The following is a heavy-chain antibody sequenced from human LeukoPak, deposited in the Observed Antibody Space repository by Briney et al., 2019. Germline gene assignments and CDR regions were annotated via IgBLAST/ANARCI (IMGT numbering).Heavy chain of an antibody. V-gene: IGHV1-24*01. CDR3: AAGTNSSASPHWYFDL. Sequence: GASVKVSCKLSGHTLTDLSIHWVRQAPGKGLEWMGGFEPEDGETIYARKFQGRVTVTDDTSTDTAYMELSSLRSDDTAIYYCAAGTNSSASPHWYFDLWGRGTLVSVSS. D-gene: IGHD6-25*01. CDR1: GHTLTDLS. CDR2: FEPEDGET. J-gene: IGHJ2*01.